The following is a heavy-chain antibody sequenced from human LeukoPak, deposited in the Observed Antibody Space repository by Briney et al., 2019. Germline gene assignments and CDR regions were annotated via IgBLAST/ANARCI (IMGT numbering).Heavy chain of an antibody. V-gene: IGHV4-4*09. CDR1: GGSISSYY. Sequence: SETLSLTCTVSGGSISSYYWSWIRQPPGKGLEWIGYIYTSGSTNYNPSLKSRVTISVDTSKNQFSLKLSSVTAADTAVYSCARARAVTHLDYWGQGTLVTVSS. CDR3: ARARAVTHLDY. CDR2: IYTSGST. J-gene: IGHJ4*02. D-gene: IGHD4-23*01.